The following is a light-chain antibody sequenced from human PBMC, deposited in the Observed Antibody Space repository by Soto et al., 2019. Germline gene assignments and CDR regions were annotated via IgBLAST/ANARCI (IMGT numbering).Light chain of an antibody. J-gene: IGKJ3*01. CDR2: AAS. V-gene: IGKV1-39*01. Sequence: DIQMTQSPSSMSASVGDRVTITCRASQSISAYLNWYQQKPGKAPKLLIYAASSLQSEVPSRFSGNGSGTDFTLTISSLQPEDFATYYCQESYSTPSVTFSPGTKVDIK. CDR1: QSISAY. CDR3: QESYSTPSVT.